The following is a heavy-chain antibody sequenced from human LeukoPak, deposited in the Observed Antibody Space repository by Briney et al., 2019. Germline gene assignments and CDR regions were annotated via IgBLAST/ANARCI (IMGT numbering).Heavy chain of an antibody. CDR3: AREAVVVTPYRYFDL. CDR1: GFTFSSYA. CDR2: IYYSGST. D-gene: IGHD3-22*01. V-gene: IGHV4-31*02. J-gene: IGHJ2*01. Sequence: LRLSCAASGFTFSSYAMSWIRQHPGKGLEWIGYIYYSGSTYYNPSLKSRVTISVDTSKNQFSLKLSSVTAADTAVYYCAREAVVVTPYRYFDLWGRGTLVTVSS.